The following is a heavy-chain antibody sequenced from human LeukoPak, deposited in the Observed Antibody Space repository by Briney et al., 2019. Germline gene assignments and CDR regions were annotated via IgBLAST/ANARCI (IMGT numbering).Heavy chain of an antibody. Sequence: RGSLRLSCAASGFTFSNAWMSWVRQAPGKGLEWVGRIKSKTDGGTTDYAAPVKGRFTISRDDSKNTLYLQMNSLKTEDTAVYYCTTVVETFGRGDHFDYWGQGTLVTVSS. CDR2: IKSKTDGGTT. J-gene: IGHJ4*02. D-gene: IGHD3/OR15-3a*01. V-gene: IGHV3-15*01. CDR1: GFTFSNAW. CDR3: TTVVETFGRGDHFDY.